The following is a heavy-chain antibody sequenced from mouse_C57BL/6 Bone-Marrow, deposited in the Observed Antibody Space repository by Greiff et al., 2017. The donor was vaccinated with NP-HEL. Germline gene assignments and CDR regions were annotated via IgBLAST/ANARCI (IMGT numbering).Heavy chain of an antibody. V-gene: IGHV1-81*01. CDR3: SSITTVVARAY. CDR1: GYTFTSYG. Sequence: VQLQQSGAELARPGASVKLSCKASGYTFTSYGISWVKQRTGQGLEWIGEIYPRSGNTYYNEKFKGKATLTADKSSSTAYMELRSLTSEDSAVYFCSSITTVVARAYWGQGTLVTVSA. J-gene: IGHJ3*01. CDR2: IYPRSGNT. D-gene: IGHD1-1*01.